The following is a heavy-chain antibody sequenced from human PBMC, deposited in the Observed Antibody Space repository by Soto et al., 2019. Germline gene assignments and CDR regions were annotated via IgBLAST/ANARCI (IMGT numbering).Heavy chain of an antibody. V-gene: IGHV3-30-3*01. CDR3: ARGPIGDAAMVTNYFDY. Sequence: QVQLVESGGGVVQPGRSLRLSCAASGFTFSNYAIHWVRQAPGKGLEWVAVLSYDGNNIHYADSVKGRFTVSRDNSKNTLFLQMNRLRTEDTAMYYCARGPIGDAAMVTNYFDYWGQGNLVTVSS. CDR2: LSYDGNNI. J-gene: IGHJ4*02. D-gene: IGHD5-18*01. CDR1: GFTFSNYA.